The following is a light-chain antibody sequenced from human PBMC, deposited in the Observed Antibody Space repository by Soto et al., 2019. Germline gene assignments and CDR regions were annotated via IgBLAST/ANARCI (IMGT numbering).Light chain of an antibody. CDR3: RQSYSTPWT. J-gene: IGKJ1*01. V-gene: IGKV1-39*01. CDR2: AAS. Sequence: DIQMTQSPSSLSASVGDRVTITCRASQSISSYLNWYQQKPGKAPKLLIHAASSLQSGVPSRFSGSGSGTDFTLTISSLQPEDFATYYCRQSYSTPWTFGQGTKVDIK. CDR1: QSISSY.